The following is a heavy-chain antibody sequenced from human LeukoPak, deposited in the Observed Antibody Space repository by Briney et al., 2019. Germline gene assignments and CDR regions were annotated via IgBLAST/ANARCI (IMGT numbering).Heavy chain of an antibody. V-gene: IGHV1-18*01. D-gene: IGHD3/OR15-3a*01. CDR3: ARGEGYDFWSGYNDYYYMDV. CDR1: GYTFTSYG. J-gene: IGHJ6*03. Sequence: ASVKVSCKASGYTFTSYGISWVRQAPGQGLEWMGWISAYNGKTNYAQKLQGRVTMTTDTSTSTAYMELRSLRADDTAVYYCARGEGYDFWSGYNDYYYMDVWGKGTTVTVSS. CDR2: ISAYNGKT.